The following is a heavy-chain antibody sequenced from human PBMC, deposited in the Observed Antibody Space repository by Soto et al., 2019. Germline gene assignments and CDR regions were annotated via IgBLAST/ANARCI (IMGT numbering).Heavy chain of an antibody. Sequence: GVLRLSCAASGFTFSSYSMNWVRQAPGKGLEWVSYISSSSSTIYYADSVKGRFTISRDNSKNTLYLQMNSLRAEDTAVYYCATEEGYCRGSDCYRGAFDLWGQGTMVTVSS. CDR1: GFTFSSYS. V-gene: IGHV3-48*01. CDR3: ATEEGYCRGSDCYRGAFDL. J-gene: IGHJ3*01. D-gene: IGHD2-15*01. CDR2: ISSSSSTI.